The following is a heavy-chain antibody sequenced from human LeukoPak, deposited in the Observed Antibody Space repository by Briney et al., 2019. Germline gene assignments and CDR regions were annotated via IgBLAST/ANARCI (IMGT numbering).Heavy chain of an antibody. CDR2: IYYSGST. D-gene: IGHD4-17*01. CDR3: ARDLRGGDYYY. Sequence: SETLSLTCTVSGVSISSYYWSWIRQPPGKGLEWIGYIYYSGSTNYNPSLKSRVTISVDTSKNQFSLKLSSVTAADTAVYYCARDLRGGDYYYWGQGTLVTVSS. V-gene: IGHV4-59*01. CDR1: GVSISSYY. J-gene: IGHJ4*02.